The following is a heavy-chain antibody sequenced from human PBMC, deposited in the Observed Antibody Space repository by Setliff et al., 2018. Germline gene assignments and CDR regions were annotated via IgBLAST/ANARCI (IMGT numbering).Heavy chain of an antibody. CDR2: MRSDGSST. CDR3: ATLGPDDL. D-gene: IGHD7-27*01. J-gene: IGHJ2*01. V-gene: IGHV3-74*01. Sequence: PGGSLRLSCAASGFTFSSYWMHWVRQTPGKGLVWVSRMRSDGSSTIYADSVKGRFTISRDNAKNTLYLQMNSLRAEDTAVYYCATLGPDDLWGRGTLVTVSS. CDR1: GFTFSSYW.